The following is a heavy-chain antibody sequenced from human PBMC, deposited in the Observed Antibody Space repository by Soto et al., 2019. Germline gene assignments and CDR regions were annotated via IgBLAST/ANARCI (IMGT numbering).Heavy chain of an antibody. CDR3: ARGDPMVTLLDY. J-gene: IGHJ4*01. CDR2: IYYSGFT. D-gene: IGHD5-18*01. V-gene: IGHV4-31*03. Sequence: PSETLSLTCTVSGGSITSGGYYWSWIRQHPGKGLEWIWYIYYSGFTYYNPSLKSRVTISVDTSKNQFSLKLSSVTAADTAVYYCARGDPMVTLLDYWGQGTLVTVSS. CDR1: GGSITSGGYY.